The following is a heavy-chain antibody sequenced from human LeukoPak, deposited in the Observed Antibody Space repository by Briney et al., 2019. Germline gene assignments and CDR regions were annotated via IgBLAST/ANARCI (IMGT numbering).Heavy chain of an antibody. V-gene: IGHV3-48*03. J-gene: IGHJ6*04. CDR2: ISSSGSTI. D-gene: IGHD3-10*02. CDR3: AELGITMIGGV. CDR1: GFTSDDYG. Sequence: GGSLRLSCAASGFTSDDYGMSWVRHAPGKGLEWVSYISSSGSTIYYADSVKGRFTISRDNAKNSLYLQMNSLRAEDTAVYYCAELGITMIGGVWGKGTTVTISS.